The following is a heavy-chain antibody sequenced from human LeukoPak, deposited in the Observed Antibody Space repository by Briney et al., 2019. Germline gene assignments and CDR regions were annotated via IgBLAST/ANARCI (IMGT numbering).Heavy chain of an antibody. Sequence: GASVKVSCKASGYTFTGYYMHWVRQAPGQGLEWMGWINPNSGGTNYAQKFQGRVTMTRDTSISTAYMELSRLRSDDTAVYYCARGNYYDSSGYNFDYWGQGTLVTVSS. V-gene: IGHV1-2*02. D-gene: IGHD3-22*01. CDR3: ARGNYYDSSGYNFDY. J-gene: IGHJ4*02. CDR2: INPNSGGT. CDR1: GYTFTGYY.